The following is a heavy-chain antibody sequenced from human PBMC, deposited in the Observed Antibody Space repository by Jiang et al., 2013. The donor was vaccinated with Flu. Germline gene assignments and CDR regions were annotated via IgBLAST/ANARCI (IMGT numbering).Heavy chain of an antibody. D-gene: IGHD6-19*01. CDR1: GDSVSSNSAA. J-gene: IGHJ4*02. Sequence: SQTLSLTCAISGDSVSSNSAAWNWIRQSPSRGLEWLGRTYYRSKWYNDYAVSVKSRITINPDTSKNQFSLQLNSVTPEDTAVYYCARSVPNPLPIYSSGPYDYWGQGTLVTASS. CDR3: ARSVPNPLPIYSSGPYDY. CDR2: TYYRSKWYN. V-gene: IGHV6-1*01.